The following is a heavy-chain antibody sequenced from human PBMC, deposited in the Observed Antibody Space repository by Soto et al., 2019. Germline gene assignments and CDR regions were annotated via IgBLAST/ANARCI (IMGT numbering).Heavy chain of an antibody. V-gene: IGHV1-18*01. J-gene: IGHJ4*02. CDR2: FNSYSGHT. Sequence: QVQLVQSGTEVKKPGASVKVSCKASGYTFTNYGLTWVRQTPGHGLEWLGWFNSYSGHTNYAQKVQGRFTMTTDTSTSTAYMELRSLRSDDAAVYYCARVVNGEQWLPPLFDSWGQGTLVTVSS. CDR3: ARVVNGEQWLPPLFDS. CDR1: GYTFTNYG. D-gene: IGHD6-19*01.